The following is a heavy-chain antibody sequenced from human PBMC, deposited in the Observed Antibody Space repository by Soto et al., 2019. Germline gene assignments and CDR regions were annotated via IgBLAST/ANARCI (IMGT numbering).Heavy chain of an antibody. CDR1: GFTFRDYY. CDR3: AREYYYTMDV. J-gene: IGHJ6*02. Sequence: QVQLVESGGGLVRPGGSLRLSCEASGFTFRDYYMTWFRQAPGKGLEWLSYIDSSTKYTNYADSVKGRFTISRDNAKKSLDLQMNSLRADDTAVYYCAREYYYTMDVWGQGTMVTVSS. CDR2: IDSSTKYT. V-gene: IGHV3-11*05.